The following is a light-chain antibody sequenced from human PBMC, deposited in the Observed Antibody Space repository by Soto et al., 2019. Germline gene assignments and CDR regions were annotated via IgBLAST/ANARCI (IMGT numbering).Light chain of an antibody. V-gene: IGLV2-11*01. CDR3: CSYAGSYTL. Sequence: QSALTQPRSVSGSPGQSVTISCTGTSSDVGGYNYVSWYQQHPGKAPKLMIYDGYDVSKRPSGVPDRFSGSKSGNTASLTISGLQAEDEADYYCCSYAGSYTLFGGGTQLTVL. CDR2: DVS. CDR1: SSDVGGYNY. J-gene: IGLJ2*01.